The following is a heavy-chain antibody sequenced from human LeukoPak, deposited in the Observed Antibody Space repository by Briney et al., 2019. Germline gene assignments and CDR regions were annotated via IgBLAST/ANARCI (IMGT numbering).Heavy chain of an antibody. CDR1: GYSFTSYW. V-gene: IGHV5-51*01. D-gene: IGHD6-19*01. CDR3: AIHPDSSPDAFDI. J-gene: IGHJ3*02. CDR2: IYPGDSDT. Sequence: GESLKISCKGSGYSFTSYWIGWVRQMPGKGLEGMGIIYPGDSDTRYSPSFQGQVTISADKSISTAYLQWSSLKASDTAMYYCAIHPDSSPDAFDIWGRGTMVTVSS.